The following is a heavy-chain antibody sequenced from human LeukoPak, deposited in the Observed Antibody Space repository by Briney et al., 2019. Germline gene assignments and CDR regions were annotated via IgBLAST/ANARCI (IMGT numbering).Heavy chain of an antibody. D-gene: IGHD6-13*01. CDR2: INPNSGGT. CDR1: GYTFTGYY. V-gene: IGHV1-2*04. CDR3: ARGPIAAAGTGRNNWFDP. Sequence: ASVKVSCKASGYTFTGYYMHWVRQAPGRGLEWMGWINPNSGGTNYAQKFQGWVTMTRDTSISTAYMELSRLRSDDTAVYYCARGPIAAAGTGRNNWFDPWGQGTLVTVSS. J-gene: IGHJ5*02.